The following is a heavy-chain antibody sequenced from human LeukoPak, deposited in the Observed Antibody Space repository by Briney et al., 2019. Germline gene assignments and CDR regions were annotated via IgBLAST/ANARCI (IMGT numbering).Heavy chain of an antibody. CDR1: GDSFTSYW. V-gene: IGHV5-51*01. D-gene: IGHD2-21*02. CDR2: IYPGDSDT. CDR3: ARQVVVTAPFDY. J-gene: IGHJ4*02. Sequence: LGESLKISCKGSGDSFTSYWIGWVRQMPGKGLEWMGIIYPGDSDTRYSPSFQGQVTMSADKSISTAYLQWSSLKASDTAIYYCARQVVVTAPFDYWGQGTLVTVSS.